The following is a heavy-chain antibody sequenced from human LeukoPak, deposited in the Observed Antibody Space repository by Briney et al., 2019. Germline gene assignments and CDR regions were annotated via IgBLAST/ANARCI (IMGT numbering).Heavy chain of an antibody. CDR1: GFTFSSYS. Sequence: PGGSLRLSCAASGFTFSSYSVNWVRQAPGKGLEWVSYISSSSSTIYYADSVKGRFTISGDNAKNSLYLQMNSLRAEDTAVYYCARGLLGVDYWGQGTLVTVSS. J-gene: IGHJ4*02. CDR3: ARGLLGVDY. CDR2: ISSSSSTI. V-gene: IGHV3-48*04. D-gene: IGHD2-8*02.